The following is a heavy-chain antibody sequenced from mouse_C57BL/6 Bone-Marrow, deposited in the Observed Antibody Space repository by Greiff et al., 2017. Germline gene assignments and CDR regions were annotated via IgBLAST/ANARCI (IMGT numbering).Heavy chain of an antibody. D-gene: IGHD2-4*01. V-gene: IGHV5-9-1*02. CDR2: ISSGGDYI. Sequence: EVKLVESGEGLVKPGGSLKLSCAASGFTFSSYALSWVRQTPEKRLEWVAYISSGGDYIYYADTVKGRFTISRDNARNTLYLQMSSLKSEDTAMYYCTRVDDYDEGGFDYWGQGTTLTVSS. CDR1: GFTFSSYA. J-gene: IGHJ2*01. CDR3: TRVDDYDEGGFDY.